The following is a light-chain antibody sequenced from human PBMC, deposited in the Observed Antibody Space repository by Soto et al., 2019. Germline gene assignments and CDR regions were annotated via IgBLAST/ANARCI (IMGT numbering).Light chain of an antibody. J-gene: IGLJ1*01. CDR2: EVT. V-gene: IGLV2-14*01. Sequence: QSALTQPASVSGSPGQSITISCTGTSGDIGSYNRVSWYQQHPGKAPKLIIYEVTDRPSGVSNRFSGSKSGHTASLTISGLQAEDEAEYYCSSYSNVNTSACVFGTGTKLTVL. CDR3: SSYSNVNTSACV. CDR1: SGDIGSYNR.